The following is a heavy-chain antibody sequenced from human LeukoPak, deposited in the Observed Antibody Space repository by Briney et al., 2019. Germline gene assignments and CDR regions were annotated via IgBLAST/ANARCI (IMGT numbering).Heavy chain of an antibody. CDR3: ARGANYYDSSGYHYYYYYYMDV. CDR2: INHSGST. CDR1: GGSFSGYY. D-gene: IGHD3-22*01. Sequence: PSETLSLTCAVSGGSFSGYYWSWIRQPPGKGLEWIGEINHSGSTNYNPSLKSRVTISVDTSKNQFSLKLSSVTAADTAVYYCARGANYYDSSGYHYYYYYYMDVWGKGTTVTVSS. V-gene: IGHV4-34*01. J-gene: IGHJ6*03.